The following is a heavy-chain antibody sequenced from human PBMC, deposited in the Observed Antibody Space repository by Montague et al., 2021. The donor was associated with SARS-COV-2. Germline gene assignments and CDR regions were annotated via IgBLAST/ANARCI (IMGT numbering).Heavy chain of an antibody. CDR2: INHRGTS. CDR3: ARGRQHFNMIVVVMTGGEYYFDY. CDR1: GGSFSDYF. Sequence: SETLSLTCAVYGGSFSDYFWTWIHQPPGKGLEWIGEINHRGTSNYNPSLKSRVSISVDTSKNQFSLYPGSVTAADTAVYYCARGRQHFNMIVVVMTGGEYYFDYWGQGTLVTVSS. V-gene: IGHV4-34*01. J-gene: IGHJ4*02. D-gene: IGHD3-22*01.